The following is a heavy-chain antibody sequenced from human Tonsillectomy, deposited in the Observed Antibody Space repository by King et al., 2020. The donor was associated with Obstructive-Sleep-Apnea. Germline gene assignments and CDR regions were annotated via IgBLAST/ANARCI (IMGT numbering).Heavy chain of an antibody. J-gene: IGHJ3*02. CDR1: GGSISRYY. D-gene: IGHD3-22*01. CDR3: ARVLTDSGITMIVADAFDI. CDR2: IYYSGST. Sequence: QLQESGPGLVKPSETLSLTFTVSGGSISRYYWSWIRQPPGEGLEWVGYIYYSGSTNYNPSLKSRVPISVDTSKNQFSLKLSSVTAADTAVYYCARVLTDSGITMIVADAFDIWGQGTMVTVSS. V-gene: IGHV4-59*01.